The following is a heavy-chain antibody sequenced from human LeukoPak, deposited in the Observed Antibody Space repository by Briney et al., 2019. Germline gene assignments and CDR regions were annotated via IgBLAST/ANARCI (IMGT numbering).Heavy chain of an antibody. CDR3: ARDLAYSRLDY. V-gene: IGHV3-9*01. J-gene: IGHJ4*02. CDR2: ISWNSGSI. Sequence: GGSLRLSCAASGFTFDDYAMHWVRQAPGKGLEWVPGISWNSGSIGYADSVRGRFTISRDNAENSLYLQMNSLRVEDTAFYYCARDLAYSRLDYWGQGMLVTVSS. CDR1: GFTFDDYA. D-gene: IGHD5-18*01.